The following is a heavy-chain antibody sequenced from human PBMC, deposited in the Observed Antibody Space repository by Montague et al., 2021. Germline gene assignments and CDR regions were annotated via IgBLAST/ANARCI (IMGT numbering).Heavy chain of an antibody. V-gene: IGHV4-59*01. CDR3: ASWMH. J-gene: IGHJ4*02. D-gene: IGHD2-2*03. CDR1: GASISSYN. Sequence: SETLSLTCTVSGASISSYNCFWSRNPQRTGLERVGFIGLTEDTNSNPSPKSRITIPVDTSTKQNSLGFSFVTAADTAVYYCASWMHWGQGTLVTVSS. CDR2: IGLTEDT.